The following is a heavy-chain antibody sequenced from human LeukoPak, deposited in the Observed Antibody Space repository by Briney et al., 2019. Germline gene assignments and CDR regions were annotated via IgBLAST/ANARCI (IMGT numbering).Heavy chain of an antibody. V-gene: IGHV4-30-4*01. CDR3: ARALGYCGSTKCNYGLDV. CDR1: GGSISSGDFY. CDR2: IYYSGST. D-gene: IGHD2-2*01. J-gene: IGHJ6*02. Sequence: TLSLTCTVSGGSISSGDFYWGWIRQPPGKGLEWIGYIYYSGSTYYNPSLKSRVTISVDTSKNEFSLKLSSVTAADTGVYYCARALGYCGSTKCNYGLDVWGQGTTVTVSS.